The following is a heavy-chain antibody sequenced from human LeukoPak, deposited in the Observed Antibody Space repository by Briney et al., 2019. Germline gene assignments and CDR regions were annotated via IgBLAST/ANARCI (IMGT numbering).Heavy chain of an antibody. CDR3: AADSRQLQPHDTFDI. D-gene: IGHD1-1*01. CDR2: IDVGSGNT. CDR1: GFSFTNSA. V-gene: IGHV1-58*01. J-gene: IGHJ3*02. Sequence: SVNVSCKSSGFSFTNSAVQWVRQARGQRLEWIGWIDVGSGNTNYAQKFQERVTIARDRSTSTAYLELSSLRSEDTVVNYCAADSRQLQPHDTFDICGERTTVTVSS.